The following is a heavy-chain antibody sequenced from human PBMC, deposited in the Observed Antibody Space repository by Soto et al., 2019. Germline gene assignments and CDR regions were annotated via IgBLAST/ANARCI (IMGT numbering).Heavy chain of an antibody. J-gene: IGHJ3*02. CDR1: GGSLNSFA. Sequence: QFQLVQSGAEVKKPGSSVKVSCKASGGSLNSFALSWMRQAPGQGLEWMGGIIPVFGTTKYAERFQGRVTMTAVESTSRAYLQLSSLRSEDTAVYYCARDKGAIFGVVNDAFDIWGQGTLVTVSS. CDR2: IIPVFGTT. CDR3: ARDKGAIFGVVNDAFDI. D-gene: IGHD3-3*01. V-gene: IGHV1-69*12.